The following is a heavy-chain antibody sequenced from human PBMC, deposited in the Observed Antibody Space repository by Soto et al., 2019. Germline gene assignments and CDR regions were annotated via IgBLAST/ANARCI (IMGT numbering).Heavy chain of an antibody. V-gene: IGHV3-7*04. CDR1: GFTFSSDW. J-gene: IGHJ4*02. CDR3: ARDPYSGYQMGFHLEY. D-gene: IGHD5-12*01. Sequence: GGSLRLSCAASGFTFSSDWMSWVRQAPGKGLEWVANIKQDGSEKYYVESVKGRFTISRDNAKNSLYLQMNSLRAEDTAVYYCARDPYSGYQMGFHLEYWGQGTLVTVSS. CDR2: IKQDGSEK.